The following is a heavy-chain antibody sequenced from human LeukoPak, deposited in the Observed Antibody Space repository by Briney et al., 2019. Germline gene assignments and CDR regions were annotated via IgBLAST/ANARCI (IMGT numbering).Heavy chain of an antibody. D-gene: IGHD3-3*02. CDR3: THLAPMDV. V-gene: IGHV3-21*01. CDR1: GFTFSDYT. Sequence: GGSLRLSCAASGFTFSDYTMNWVRQAPGKGLEWFSSITSSSTYIYYSDSVKGRFTISRDNAKNSLYLQINSLRAEDTAVYYCTHLAPMDVWGKGTTVTVCS. CDR2: ITSSSTYI. J-gene: IGHJ6*04.